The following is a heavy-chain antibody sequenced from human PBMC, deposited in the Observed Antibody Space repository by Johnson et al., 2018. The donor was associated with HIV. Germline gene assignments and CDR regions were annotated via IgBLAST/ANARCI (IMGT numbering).Heavy chain of an antibody. CDR1: GFTVSSYY. CDR2: LFSGDST. V-gene: IGHV3-66*01. CDR3: ARACRDGYTCDVFDI. D-gene: IGHD5-24*01. Sequence: VQLVESGGGVVQPGGSLRLSCAASGFTVSSYYMSWVRQAPGKGLEWVSVLFSGDSTYYADSVKGRFTISRDNSKNTLYLQMNSLRAEDKAVYYCARACRDGYTCDVFDIWGQGTMVTVSS. J-gene: IGHJ3*02.